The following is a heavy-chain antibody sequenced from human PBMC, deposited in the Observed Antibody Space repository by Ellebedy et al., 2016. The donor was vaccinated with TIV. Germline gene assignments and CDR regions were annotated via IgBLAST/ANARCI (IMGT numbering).Heavy chain of an antibody. V-gene: IGHV1-18*04. J-gene: IGHJ4*02. D-gene: IGHD4-17*01. CDR1: GYTFISYG. Sequence: AASVKVSCKASGYTFISYGISWARQAPGQGLEWIGWISAYNGNTKYAQKLQGRVTMSTDTSTSTAYMELRSLRSDDTAVYYCARGRGTVTIDYWGQGTLVTVSS. CDR3: ARGRGTVTIDY. CDR2: ISAYNGNT.